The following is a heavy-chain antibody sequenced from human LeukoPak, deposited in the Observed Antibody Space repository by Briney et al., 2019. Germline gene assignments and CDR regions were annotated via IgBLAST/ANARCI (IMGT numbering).Heavy chain of an antibody. D-gene: IGHD5-12*01. V-gene: IGHV3-23*01. CDR3: AKGGYDYVEIGYFDY. J-gene: IGHJ4*02. CDR1: GFSFSNYA. CDR2: TIGSSGST. Sequence: GGSLRLSGVASGFSFSNYAMSWVRQAPGKGLEWVSLTIGSSGSTFYADSVKGRFTISRDKSKNTLYLQMNSLRAEDTAVYYCAKGGYDYVEIGYFDYWGQGTLVTVSS.